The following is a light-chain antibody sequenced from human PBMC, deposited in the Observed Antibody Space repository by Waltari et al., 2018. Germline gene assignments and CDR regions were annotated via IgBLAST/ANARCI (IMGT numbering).Light chain of an antibody. Sequence: SDDLTLSPSLSVFPGQTATLTCSGDALTKQPVSWYQQKPGQAPVLVIYHDRERPSGIPDRFSGSSSGTTVTLTIKVVQAQDEADYFCQAADYSDSFVMFGGGTKLTVL. V-gene: IGLV3-25*03. CDR1: ALTKQP. J-gene: IGLJ3*02. CDR2: HDR. CDR3: QAADYSDSFVM.